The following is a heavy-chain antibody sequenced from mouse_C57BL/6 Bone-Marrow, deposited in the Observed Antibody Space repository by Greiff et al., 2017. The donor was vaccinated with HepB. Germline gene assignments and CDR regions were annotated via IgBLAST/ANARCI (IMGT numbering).Heavy chain of an antibody. CDR1: GFNIKNPY. D-gene: IGHD2-3*01. J-gene: IGHJ4*01. CDR2: IDPANGNT. V-gene: IGHV14-3*01. Sequence: VQLQQSVAELVRPGASVKLSCTASGFNIKNPYIHWVKQRPEQGLEWIGRIDPANGNTKYAPKFQGKATITADTSSNTAYLQLSSLTSEDTAIYYCARYDGYFSDYWGQGTSVTVSS. CDR3: ARYDGYFSDY.